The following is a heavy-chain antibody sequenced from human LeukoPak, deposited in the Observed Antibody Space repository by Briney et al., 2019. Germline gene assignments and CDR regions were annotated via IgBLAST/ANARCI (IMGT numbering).Heavy chain of an antibody. V-gene: IGHV4-34*01. CDR1: GGSFSGYY. D-gene: IGHD3-10*01. CDR3: ARAAGGRQEDY. Sequence: PSETLSLTCAVYGGSFSGYYWSWIRQPPGKGLEWIGEINHSGSTNYNPSLKSRVTISVDTSKNQFSLKPSSVTAADTAVYYCARAAGGRQEDYWGQGTLVTVSS. CDR2: INHSGST. J-gene: IGHJ4*02.